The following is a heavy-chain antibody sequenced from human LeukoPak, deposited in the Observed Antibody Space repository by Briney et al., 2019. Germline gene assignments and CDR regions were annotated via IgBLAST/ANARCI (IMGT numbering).Heavy chain of an antibody. D-gene: IGHD6-13*01. Sequence: GGSLRLSCAASGSTFSSYGMHWVRQAPGKGLEWVAVISYDGSNKYYADSVKGRFTISRDNSKNTLYLQMNSLRAEDTAVYYCAKDWRSSSALAVVDYWGQGTLVTVSS. V-gene: IGHV3-30*18. J-gene: IGHJ4*02. CDR1: GSTFSSYG. CDR2: ISYDGSNK. CDR3: AKDWRSSSALAVVDY.